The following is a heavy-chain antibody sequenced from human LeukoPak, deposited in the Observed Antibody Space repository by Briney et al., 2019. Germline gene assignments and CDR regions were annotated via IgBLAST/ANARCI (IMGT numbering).Heavy chain of an antibody. Sequence: GGSLRLSCAASGYTFSSSDMHWVRQAPGKGLEWVAVISYDATNKYYADSVKGRLTLSRDNSKNTLYLQTNTLRDEDTAVYYCAKASSNYFYYFEYWGQGTLVTVSS. CDR2: ISYDATNK. V-gene: IGHV3-30*18. D-gene: IGHD2/OR15-2a*01. J-gene: IGHJ4*02. CDR3: AKASSNYFYYFEY. CDR1: GYTFSSSD.